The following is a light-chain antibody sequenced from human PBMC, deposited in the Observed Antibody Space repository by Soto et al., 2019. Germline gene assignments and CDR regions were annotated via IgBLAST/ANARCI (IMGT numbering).Light chain of an antibody. CDR1: QSVSNNY. J-gene: IGKJ1*01. CDR2: GAS. Sequence: EIVLTQSPGTQSLSPGARPTLCCRASQSVSNNYLAWYQQKPGQAPRLLIYGASNRATGIPDRFSGGGSGTDFTLTISRLEPEDFAVYYCQQYGSSGTFGQGTKVDI. CDR3: QQYGSSGT. V-gene: IGKV3-20*01.